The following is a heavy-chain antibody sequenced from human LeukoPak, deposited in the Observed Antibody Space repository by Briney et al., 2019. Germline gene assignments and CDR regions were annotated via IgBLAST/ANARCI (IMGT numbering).Heavy chain of an antibody. V-gene: IGHV4-39*07. CDR3: ARVYCPNGVCYNSRGWFDP. CDR1: GGSISSTNYY. CDR2: IYYSGST. Sequence: PSETLSLTCTVSGGSISSTNYYWAWIRQPPGKGLEWIGNIYYSGSTYYNASLNSRITMSIDTSKNRFSLRLSSVTAADTAVYYCARVYCPNGVCYNSRGWFDPWGQGTLVTVSS. J-gene: IGHJ5*02. D-gene: IGHD2-8*01.